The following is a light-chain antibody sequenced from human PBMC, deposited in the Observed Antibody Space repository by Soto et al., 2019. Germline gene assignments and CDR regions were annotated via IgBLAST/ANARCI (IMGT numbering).Light chain of an antibody. Sequence: DIHMTQSPSSLSASVGDRVTITCRASRTTGSYLNWYQQKPGTAPKLLISAATSLQSGVPSRVSGSGSGAHFTLTNNTLQPEDFATYYWQQSYDSPFTFCPGTKVDVK. CDR2: AAT. V-gene: IGKV1-39*01. CDR1: RTTGSY. J-gene: IGKJ3*01. CDR3: QQSYDSPFT.